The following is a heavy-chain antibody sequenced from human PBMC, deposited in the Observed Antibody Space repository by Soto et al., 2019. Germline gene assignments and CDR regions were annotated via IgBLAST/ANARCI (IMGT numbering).Heavy chain of an antibody. CDR3: AKGGWMDDY. J-gene: IGHJ4*02. D-gene: IGHD5-12*01. V-gene: IGHV3-23*01. CDR2: ISASGGDT. CDR1: GFTFSTYV. Sequence: EVQLLESGGGLVQPGGSLRLSCAASGFTFSTYVMTWVRHAPGKGLEWVSAISASGGDTYYADSVKGRSTISRDNSKNAPYLQMNSLRVEDTAIYYCAKGGWMDDYGAKGTLVTVSA.